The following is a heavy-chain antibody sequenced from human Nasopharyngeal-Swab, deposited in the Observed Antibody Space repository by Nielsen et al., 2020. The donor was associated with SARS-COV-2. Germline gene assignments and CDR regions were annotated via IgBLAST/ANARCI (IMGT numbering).Heavy chain of an antibody. CDR2: IKSKTDGGTT. V-gene: IGHV3-15*01. CDR3: TTDLRSAGFTKNRLLLWFGELRRTNWFDP. J-gene: IGHJ5*02. Sequence: VRQAPGKGLEWVGRIKSKTDGGTTDYAAPVKGRFTISRDDSKNTLYLQMNSLKTEDTAVYYCTTDLRSAGFTKNRLLLWFGELRRTNWFDPWGQGTLVTVSS. D-gene: IGHD3-10*01.